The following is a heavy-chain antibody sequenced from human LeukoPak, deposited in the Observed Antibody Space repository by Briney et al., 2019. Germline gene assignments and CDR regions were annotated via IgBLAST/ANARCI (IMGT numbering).Heavy chain of an antibody. Sequence: PGGSLRLSCAASGFTFSDYYMSWIRQAPGKGLEWVSYISSSGSTIYYADSVKGRFTISRDNAKNSLYLQMNSLRAEDTAVYYCARVVKWIQLWTIYYYYYMDVWGKGTTVTISS. D-gene: IGHD5-18*01. V-gene: IGHV3-11*01. CDR3: ARVVKWIQLWTIYYYYYMDV. CDR2: ISSSGSTI. J-gene: IGHJ6*03. CDR1: GFTFSDYY.